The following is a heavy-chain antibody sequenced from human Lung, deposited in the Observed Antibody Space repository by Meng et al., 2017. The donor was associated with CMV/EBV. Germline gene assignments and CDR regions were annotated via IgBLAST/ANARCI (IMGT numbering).Heavy chain of an antibody. CDR2: IPHRGSS. CDR1: GDSITNHNW. V-gene: IGHV4-4*02. J-gene: IGHJ1*01. CDR3: LRRSGGSV. Sequence: ESGLQLVKPSETLSRTCAVSGDSITNHNWWAWVRQPPGKGLEWIGEIPHRGSSAYNPSLKSRVSMSIDKSKNQFSLKLTSVTAADTAVYHCLRRSGGSVWGQGTLVTVSS. D-gene: IGHD3-10*01.